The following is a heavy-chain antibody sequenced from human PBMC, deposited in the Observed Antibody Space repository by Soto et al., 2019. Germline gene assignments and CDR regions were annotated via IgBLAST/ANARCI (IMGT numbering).Heavy chain of an antibody. J-gene: IGHJ6*02. CDR3: ARGDCSSTSRYHYYYYYGMDV. CDR2: INPNSGGT. D-gene: IGHD2-2*01. CDR1: GYTFTGYY. V-gene: IGHV1-2*02. Sequence: GASVKVSCKASGYTFTGYYMHWVRQAPGQGLEWMGWINPNSGGTNYAQKFQGRVTMTRDTSNSTAYMELSRLRSDDTAVYYCARGDCSSTSRYHYYYYYGMDVWGQGTTVTVSS.